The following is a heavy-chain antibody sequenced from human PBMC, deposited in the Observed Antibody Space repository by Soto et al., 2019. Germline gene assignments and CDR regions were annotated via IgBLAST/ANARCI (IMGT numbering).Heavy chain of an antibody. J-gene: IGHJ4*02. CDR2: VYYSGTT. Sequence: QVQLQEWGPGLVKPSQTLSLTCTVSGGSIRNGDYYWGWIRQPPGKGLAWIGYVYYSGTTYSHPSLKSRVTISVDTSENEFSLRLSSVTAADTAVYYCVTVNLVGAAYYFDYWGPGTLVTVSS. V-gene: IGHV4-30-4*01. CDR1: GGSIRNGDYY. D-gene: IGHD1-26*01. CDR3: VTVNLVGAAYYFDY.